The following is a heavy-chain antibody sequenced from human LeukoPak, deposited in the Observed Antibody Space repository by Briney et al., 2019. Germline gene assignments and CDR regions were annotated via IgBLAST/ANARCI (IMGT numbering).Heavy chain of an antibody. CDR2: ISAYNGNT. Sequence: ASVKVSCKASGYTFTSYGISWVRQAPGQGLEWMGWISAYNGNTNYAQKLQGRVTMTTDTSTSTAYMELRSLRSDDTAVYYCARSGYRDYYYYGMDVWGQGTTVTVSS. CDR3: ARSGYRDYYYYGMDV. CDR1: GYTFTSYG. D-gene: IGHD3-3*01. V-gene: IGHV1-18*01. J-gene: IGHJ6*02.